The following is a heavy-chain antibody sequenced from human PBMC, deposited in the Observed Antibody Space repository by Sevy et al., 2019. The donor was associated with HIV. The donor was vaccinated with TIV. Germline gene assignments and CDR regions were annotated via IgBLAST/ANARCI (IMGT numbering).Heavy chain of an antibody. J-gene: IGHJ4*02. V-gene: IGHV3-23*01. D-gene: IGHD2-2*01. CDR2: ISGSGGST. Sequence: GGSLRLSCAASGFTFSSYAMSWVRQAPGKGLEWVSAISGSGGSTYYADSVKGRFTISRDNSKNTLYLQMNSLRAEDXXXYYCARAQVVQGYCSSTSCYASFDYWGQGTLVTVSS. CDR1: GFTFSSYA. CDR3: ARAQVVQGYCSSTSCYASFDY.